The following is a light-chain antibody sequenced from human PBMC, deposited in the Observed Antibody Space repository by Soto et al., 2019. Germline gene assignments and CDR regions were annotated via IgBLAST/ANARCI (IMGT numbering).Light chain of an antibody. CDR2: DAS. V-gene: IGKV3-11*01. J-gene: IGKJ4*01. Sequence: EIVLTQSPATLSLSPGESATLSCRASQTIGSYLAWYQQKPGQAPRLLIYDASNRATDIPARFSGSGSGTDFTLTISSLEPEDSAVYYCQQRRNWPPVTFGGGTKVEIK. CDR1: QTIGSY. CDR3: QQRRNWPPVT.